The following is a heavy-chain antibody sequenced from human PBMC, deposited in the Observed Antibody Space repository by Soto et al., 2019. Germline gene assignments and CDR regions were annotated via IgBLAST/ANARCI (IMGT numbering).Heavy chain of an antibody. J-gene: IGHJ6*02. CDR3: AREKRGYSGYDYVYYYYGMDV. CDR1: GFTFSSYA. D-gene: IGHD5-12*01. CDR2: ISYDGSNK. Sequence: PGGSLRLSCAASGFTFSSYAMHWVRQAPGKGLEWVAVISYDGSNKYYADSVKGRFTISRDNSKNTLYLQMNSLRAEDTAVYYCAREKRGYSGYDYVYYYYGMDVWGQGTTVTVSS. V-gene: IGHV3-30-3*01.